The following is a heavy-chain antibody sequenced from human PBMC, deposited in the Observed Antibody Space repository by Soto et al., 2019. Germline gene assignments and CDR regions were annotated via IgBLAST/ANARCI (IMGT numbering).Heavy chain of an antibody. CDR1: GGSISSYY. D-gene: IGHD7-27*01. Sequence: QVQLQESGPGLVKPSETLSLTCTVSGGSISSYYWSWIRQPPGKGLEWIGYIYYSGSTNYNPSLKSRVTISVDTSKNQFSLKLSSVTAADTAVYYCARVGLTGALEYWGQGTLVTVSS. CDR3: ARVGLTGALEY. J-gene: IGHJ4*02. CDR2: IYYSGST. V-gene: IGHV4-59*08.